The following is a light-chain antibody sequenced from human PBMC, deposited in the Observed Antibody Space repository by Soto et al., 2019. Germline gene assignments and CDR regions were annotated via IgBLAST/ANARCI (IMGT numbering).Light chain of an antibody. V-gene: IGKV1-5*03. J-gene: IGKJ1*01. CDR1: QSISSW. CDR3: QQYSSFPWT. CDR2: KAS. Sequence: DIQMTQSPSTLSASVGDRVTITCRASQSISSWLAWYQHKPGTAPKLLIYKASSLESGVPSRFSGSASGTEFTLTISSLQPDDFATYYGQQYSSFPWTFGQGTKVEIK.